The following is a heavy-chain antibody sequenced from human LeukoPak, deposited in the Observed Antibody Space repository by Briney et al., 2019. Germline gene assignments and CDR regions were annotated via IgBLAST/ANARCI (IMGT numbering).Heavy chain of an antibody. CDR2: IISSGSTI. Sequence: GGSLRLSCAASGFTFSDYYVSWIRQAPGKGLEWVSYIISSGSTIYYADSVKGRFTISRDNAKNSLYLQMNSLRAEDTAVYYCARVERGGLRRAFDIWGQGTMVTVSS. CDR1: GFTFSDYY. CDR3: ARVERGGLRRAFDI. J-gene: IGHJ3*02. V-gene: IGHV3-11*01. D-gene: IGHD4-17*01.